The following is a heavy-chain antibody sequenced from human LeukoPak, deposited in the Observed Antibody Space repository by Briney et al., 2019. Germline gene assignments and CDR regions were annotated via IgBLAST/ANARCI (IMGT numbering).Heavy chain of an antibody. Sequence: PGGSLRLSCAASGFTFSRAWMSWVRQAPGKGLEWVGLIKSKSDGGTTDYAAPVKGRFTISRDDSENTLYLQMNSLKTEDTACYFCTTQPHFDSWGQGTLVTVSS. CDR2: IKSKSDGGTT. CDR1: GFTFSRAW. V-gene: IGHV3-15*01. J-gene: IGHJ4*02. D-gene: IGHD1-14*01. CDR3: TTQPHFDS.